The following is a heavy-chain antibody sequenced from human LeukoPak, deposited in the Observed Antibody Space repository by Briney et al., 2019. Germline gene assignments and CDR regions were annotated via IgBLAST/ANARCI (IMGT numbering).Heavy chain of an antibody. CDR3: ASSSTWYDYFDR. CDR2: IIPIFDTP. D-gene: IGHD6-13*01. CDR1: GGTFSSYA. Sequence: SVKVSCKASGGTFSSYAFSWVRQAPGQGLEWMGGIIPIFDTPNYAQKFQARATITADESTSTAYMELSSLRSEDTAGYYCASSSTWYDYFDRWGQGTLVGVSS. V-gene: IGHV1-69*13. J-gene: IGHJ4*02.